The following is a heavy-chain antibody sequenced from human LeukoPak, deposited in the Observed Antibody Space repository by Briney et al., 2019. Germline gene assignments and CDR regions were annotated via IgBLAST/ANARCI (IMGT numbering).Heavy chain of an antibody. J-gene: IGHJ5*02. D-gene: IGHD4-4*01. CDR3: ARGTYYSNYLNWFDP. CDR1: GGSFSGYY. V-gene: IGHV4-34*01. Sequence: SETLSLTCAVYGGSFSGYYWSWIRQPPGKGLEWIGEINHSGSTNYNPSLKSRVTISVDTSKNQFSLKLSSVTAADTAVYYRARGTYYSNYLNWFDPWGQGTLVTVSS. CDR2: INHSGST.